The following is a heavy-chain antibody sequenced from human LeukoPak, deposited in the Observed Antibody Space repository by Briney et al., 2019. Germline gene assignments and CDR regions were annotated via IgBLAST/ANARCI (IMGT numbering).Heavy chain of an antibody. Sequence: ASVKVSCKASGGTFSSYAISWVRQAPGQGLAWMGGIIPIFGTANYAQKFQGRVTITTDESTSTAYMELSSLRSEDTAVYYCARGEVAVTNYFDYWGQGTLVTVSS. CDR2: IIPIFGTA. CDR3: ARGEVAVTNYFDY. V-gene: IGHV1-69*05. J-gene: IGHJ4*02. D-gene: IGHD6-19*01. CDR1: GGTFSSYA.